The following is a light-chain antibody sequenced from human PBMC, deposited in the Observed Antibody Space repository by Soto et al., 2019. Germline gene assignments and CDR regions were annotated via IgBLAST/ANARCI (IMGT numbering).Light chain of an antibody. Sequence: EIVLTQSPGTLSLSPGERAILSCRASQSINHRYLAWYQQMPGRAPRLLIHGASSRAAGIPDRFSGSGSGTDFTLTINRLEPEDFAVYYCHHYDNSPPFPFGPGTTVDI. CDR1: QSINHRY. J-gene: IGKJ3*01. CDR3: HHYDNSPPFP. V-gene: IGKV3-20*01. CDR2: GAS.